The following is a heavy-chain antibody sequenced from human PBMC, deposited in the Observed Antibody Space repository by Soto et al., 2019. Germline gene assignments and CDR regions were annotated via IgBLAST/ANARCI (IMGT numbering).Heavy chain of an antibody. D-gene: IGHD6-19*01. CDR2: ISSSGSTI. J-gene: IGHJ4*02. CDR1: GFTFSDYY. CDR3: AKDAPRRSGWYHFDY. V-gene: IGHV3-11*01. Sequence: GGSLRLSCAASGFTFSDYYMSWIRQAPGKGLEWVSYISSSGSTIYYADSVKGRFTISRDNAKNTLYLQMNSLRAEDTAVYYCAKDAPRRSGWYHFDYWGQGTLVTVSS.